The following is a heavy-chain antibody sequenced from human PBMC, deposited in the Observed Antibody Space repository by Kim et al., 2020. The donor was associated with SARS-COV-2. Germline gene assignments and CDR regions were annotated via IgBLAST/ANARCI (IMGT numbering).Heavy chain of an antibody. J-gene: IGHJ4*02. D-gene: IGHD1-1*01. CDR2: IYYSGST. V-gene: IGHV4-59*13. Sequence: SETLSLTCTVSGGSISSYYWSWIRQPPGKGLEWIGYIYYSGSTNYNPSLKSRVTISVDTSKNQFSLKLSSVTAADTAVYYCARGRAGTIDYWGQGTLVTVSS. CDR1: GGSISSYY. CDR3: ARGRAGTIDY.